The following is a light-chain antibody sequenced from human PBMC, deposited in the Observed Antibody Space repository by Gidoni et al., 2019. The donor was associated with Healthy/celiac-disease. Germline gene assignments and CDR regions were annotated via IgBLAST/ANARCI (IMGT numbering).Light chain of an antibody. CDR2: AAS. Sequence: DIQMTQSPSSLSASVGDRVTITCRASQGIRNYLAWYQQKPGKVPTLLIYAASTLQSGVPSRFSGSGSGTDFTLTISSLQPEDVATDYCQKYNSAPITFXXXTRLEIK. V-gene: IGKV1-27*01. J-gene: IGKJ5*01. CDR3: QKYNSAPIT. CDR1: QGIRNY.